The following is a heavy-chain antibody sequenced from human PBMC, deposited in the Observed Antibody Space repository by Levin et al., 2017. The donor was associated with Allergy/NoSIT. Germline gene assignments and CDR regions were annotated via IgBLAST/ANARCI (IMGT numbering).Heavy chain of an antibody. V-gene: IGHV3-53*01. D-gene: IGHD3/OR15-3a*01. J-gene: IGHJ6*02. CDR1: GFTVSSNY. Sequence: GESLKISCAASGFTVSSNYMSWVRQAPGKGLEWVSVIYSGGSTYYADSVKGRFTISRDNSKNTLYLQMNSLRAEDTAVYYCARDGGRFGQNYYYYGMDVWGQGTTVTVSS. CDR3: ARDGGRFGQNYYYYGMDV. CDR2: IYSGGST.